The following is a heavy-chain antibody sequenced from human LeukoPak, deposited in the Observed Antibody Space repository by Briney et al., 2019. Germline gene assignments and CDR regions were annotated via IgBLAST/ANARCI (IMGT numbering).Heavy chain of an antibody. D-gene: IGHD2-21*01. V-gene: IGHV4-59*08. J-gene: IGHJ4*02. Sequence: SETLSLTCTVSGGSISSYYWSWIRQPPGKGLEWIGYIYYSGSTNYNPPLKSRVTISVDTSKNQFSLKLSSVTAADTAVYYCARHGKPVVFDYWGQGTLVTVSS. CDR3: ARHGKPVVFDY. CDR2: IYYSGST. CDR1: GGSISSYY.